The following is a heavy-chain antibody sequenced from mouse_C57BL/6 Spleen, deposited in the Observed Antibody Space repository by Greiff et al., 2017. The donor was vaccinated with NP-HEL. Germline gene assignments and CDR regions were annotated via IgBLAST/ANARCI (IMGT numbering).Heavy chain of an antibody. V-gene: IGHV1-81*01. CDR2: IYPRSGNT. CDR3: AYYYGSSWDYAMDY. J-gene: IGHJ4*01. Sequence: VQLQESGAELARPGASVKLSCKASGYTFTSYGISWVKQRTGQGLEWIGEIYPRSGNTYYNEKFKGKATLTADKSSSTAYMELRSLTSEDSAVYFCAYYYGSSWDYAMDYWGQGTSVTVSS. D-gene: IGHD1-1*01. CDR1: GYTFTSYG.